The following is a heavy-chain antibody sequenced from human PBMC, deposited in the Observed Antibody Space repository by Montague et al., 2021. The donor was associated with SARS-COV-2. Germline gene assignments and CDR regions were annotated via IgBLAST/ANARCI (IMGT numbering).Heavy chain of an antibody. Sequence: SETLSLTCTVSGGSISSYYWSWIRQPPGKGLEWIGYIYYSGSTNYIPSLKSRVTISVDTSKNQFSLKLSSVTAADTAVYYCARHKKRLWFGELLFDYWGQGTLVTVSS. CDR2: IYYSGST. CDR1: GGSISSYY. V-gene: IGHV4-59*08. D-gene: IGHD3-10*01. J-gene: IGHJ4*02. CDR3: ARHKKRLWFGELLFDY.